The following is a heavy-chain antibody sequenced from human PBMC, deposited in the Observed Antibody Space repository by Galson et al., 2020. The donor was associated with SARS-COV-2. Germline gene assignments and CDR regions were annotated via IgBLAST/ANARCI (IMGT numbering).Heavy chain of an antibody. CDR1: GYTFTGYY. D-gene: IGHD3-9*01. CDR3: ARGVLYGPVLRYFDWLGKYYFDY. Sequence: GESLKISCKASGYTFTGYYMHWVRQAPGQGLEWMGWINPNSGGTNYAQKFQGRVTMTRDTSISTAYMELSRLRSDDTAVYYCARGVLYGPVLRYFDWLGKYYFDYWGQGTLVTVSS. V-gene: IGHV1-2*02. J-gene: IGHJ4*02. CDR2: INPNSGGT.